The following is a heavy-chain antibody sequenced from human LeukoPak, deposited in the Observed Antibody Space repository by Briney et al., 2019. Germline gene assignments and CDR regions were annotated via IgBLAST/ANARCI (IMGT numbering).Heavy chain of an antibody. J-gene: IGHJ4*02. CDR3: ARAPLNTERLYPPEYYFDY. Sequence: SETLSLTCTVSGGSISSYYWSWIRQPPGKGLEWIGYIYYSGSTNYNPSLKSRVTISVDTSKNQFSLKLSSVTAADTAVYYCARAPLNTERLYPPEYYFDYWGQGTLVTVSS. V-gene: IGHV4-59*01. D-gene: IGHD6-25*01. CDR2: IYYSGST. CDR1: GGSISSYY.